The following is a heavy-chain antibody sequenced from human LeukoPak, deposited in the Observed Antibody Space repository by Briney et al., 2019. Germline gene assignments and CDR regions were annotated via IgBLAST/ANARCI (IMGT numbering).Heavy chain of an antibody. CDR2: INTNTGNP. CDR1: GYTFTSYA. V-gene: IGHV7-4-1*02. CDR3: AKGDSSSPYNWFDP. D-gene: IGHD6-13*01. Sequence: ASVKVSCKASGYTFTSYAMNWVRQAPGQGLEWMGWINTNTGNPTYAQGFTGRFVFSLDTSVSTAYLQISSLKAEDTAVYYCAKGDSSSPYNWFDPWGQGTLVTVSS. J-gene: IGHJ5*02.